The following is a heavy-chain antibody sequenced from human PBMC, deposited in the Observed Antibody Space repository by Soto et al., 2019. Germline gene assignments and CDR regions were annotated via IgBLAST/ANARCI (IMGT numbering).Heavy chain of an antibody. CDR3: AISTYCSGSTCYDYYYYMDV. Sequence: PGGSLRLSCAASGFTFSSYWMSWVCQAPGKGLEWVANIKQDGSEKYYVDSVKGRFTISRDNAKNSLYLQMNSLRAEDTAVYYCAISTYCSGSTCYDYYYYMDVWGKGTTVTVSS. D-gene: IGHD2-15*01. J-gene: IGHJ6*03. V-gene: IGHV3-7*01. CDR2: IKQDGSEK. CDR1: GFTFSSYW.